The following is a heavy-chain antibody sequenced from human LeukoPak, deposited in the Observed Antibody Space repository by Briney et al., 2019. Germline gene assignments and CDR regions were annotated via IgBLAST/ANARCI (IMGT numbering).Heavy chain of an antibody. D-gene: IGHD3-3*01. CDR2: ISGXGGST. Sequence: GGSLRLSCAASXLTXSXYAMSXXXXXPGKGLEWVSAISGXGGSTYYADSXXGRFTISRDNSKNTLYLQMNSLRAEDTAVYYCAKDEXGPGDFGVVINFDYWGQGTLVTVSS. J-gene: IGHJ4*02. V-gene: IGHV3-23*01. CDR1: XLTXSXYA. CDR3: AKDEXGPGDFGVVINFDY.